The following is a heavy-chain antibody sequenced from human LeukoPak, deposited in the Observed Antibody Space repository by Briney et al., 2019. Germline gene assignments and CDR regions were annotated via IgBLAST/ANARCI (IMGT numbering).Heavy chain of an antibody. CDR1: GFTFSSYG. CDR2: IRYDGSNK. D-gene: IGHD3-22*01. J-gene: IGHJ4*02. V-gene: IGHV3-30*02. Sequence: GGSLRLSCAASGFTFSSYGMHWVRQAPGKGLEWVAFIRYDGSNKYYADSVKGRFTISRDNSKNTLYLQMNSLRAEDTAVYYCAKKGYYDGSGYYMYYFDHWGQGTLVTVSS. CDR3: AKKGYYDGSGYYMYYFDH.